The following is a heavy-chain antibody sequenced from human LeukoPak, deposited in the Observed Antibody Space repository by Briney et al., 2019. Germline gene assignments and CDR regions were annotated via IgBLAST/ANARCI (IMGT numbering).Heavy chain of an antibody. CDR3: ARPYSNLLRYYYMDV. CDR2: INHSGST. Sequence: SETLSLTCAVYGGSFSGYYWSWIRQPPGKGLEWIGEINHSGSTNYNPSLKSRVTISVDTSKNQFSLKLSSVTAADTAVYYCARPYSNLLRYYYMDVWGKGTTVTVSS. D-gene: IGHD4-11*01. CDR1: GGSFSGYY. V-gene: IGHV4-34*01. J-gene: IGHJ6*03.